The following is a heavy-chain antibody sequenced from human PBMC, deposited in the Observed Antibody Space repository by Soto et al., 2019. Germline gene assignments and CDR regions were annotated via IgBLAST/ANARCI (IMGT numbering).Heavy chain of an antibody. J-gene: IGHJ3*02. Sequence: GGSLRLSCAASGFTFDDYGMSWVRQAPGKGLEWVSGINWNGGSTGYADSVKGRFTISRDNAKNSLYLQMNSLKTEDTAVYYCTTGFTRLAAFDIWGQGTMVTVSS. CDR1: GFTFDDYG. CDR2: INWNGGST. V-gene: IGHV3-20*04. D-gene: IGHD6-6*01. CDR3: TTGFTRLAAFDI.